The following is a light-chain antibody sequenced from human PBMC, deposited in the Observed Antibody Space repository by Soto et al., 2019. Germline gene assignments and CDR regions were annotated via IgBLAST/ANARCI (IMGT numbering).Light chain of an antibody. CDR2: KAS. CDR1: RNIGSW. V-gene: IGKV1-5*03. Sequence: QMTQSPSTLSASIGDRVTITCRASRNIGSWLAWYQQKAGKAPNLLIYKASTLETGVPSRFSGSASGTEFTLTISSLQPDDFATYYCQQHANYPITFGGGTKVDIK. J-gene: IGKJ4*01. CDR3: QQHANYPIT.